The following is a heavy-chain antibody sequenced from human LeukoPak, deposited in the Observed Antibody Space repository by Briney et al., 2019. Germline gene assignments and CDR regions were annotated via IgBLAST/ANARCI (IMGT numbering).Heavy chain of an antibody. D-gene: IGHD4-17*01. J-gene: IGHJ4*02. CDR2: ISGSGGST. CDR1: GFTFSSYA. Sequence: PGGSLRLSCAASGFTFSSYAMSWVRQAPGKGLEWVSAISGSGGSTYYADSVKGRFTISRDNSKNTLYLQMNSLRAEDTAVYYSAKDPIGMTTVTTGDFDYWGQGTLVTVSS. V-gene: IGHV3-23*01. CDR3: AKDPIGMTTVTTGDFDY.